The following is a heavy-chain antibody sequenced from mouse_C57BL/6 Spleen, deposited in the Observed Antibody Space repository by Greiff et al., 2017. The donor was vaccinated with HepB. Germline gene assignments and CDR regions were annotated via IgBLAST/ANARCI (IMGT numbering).Heavy chain of an antibody. CDR2: IYPGSGST. V-gene: IGHV1-55*01. CDR3: ARVIYYAMDY. CDR1: GYTFTSYW. J-gene: IGHJ4*01. D-gene: IGHD2-12*01. Sequence: VHGVESGAELVKPGASVKMSCKASGYTFTSYWITWVKQRPGQGLEWIGDIYPGSGSTNYNEKFKSKATLTVDTSSSTAYMQLSSLTSEDSAVYYCARVIYYAMDYWGQGTSVTVSS.